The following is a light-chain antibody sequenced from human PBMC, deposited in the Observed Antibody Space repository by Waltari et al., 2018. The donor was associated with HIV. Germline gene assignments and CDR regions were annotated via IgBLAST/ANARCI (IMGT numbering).Light chain of an antibody. CDR3: QTWDSFSGMI. CDR2: EDT. V-gene: IGLV3-21*02. J-gene: IGLJ2*01. Sequence: YVLTQPPSVSVAPGQPAKIPCGGNNVGSKSVHWYQLKAGQAPVLVVYEDTERPSGMPDRFSGSNSGNRATLTISRAEAGDEATFYCQTWDSFSGMIFGGGTDLTVL. CDR1: NVGSKS.